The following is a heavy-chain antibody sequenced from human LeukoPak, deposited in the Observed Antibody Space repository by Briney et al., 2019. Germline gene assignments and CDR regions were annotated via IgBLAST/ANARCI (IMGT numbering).Heavy chain of an antibody. D-gene: IGHD2-15*01. CDR1: GGTFSSYT. CDR3: ATAVYCSGGSCYWSQPFDI. Sequence: GASVKVSCKASGGTFSSYTITWVRQAPGKGLEWMGGFDPEDGETIYAQKFQGRVTMTEDTSTDTAYMELSSLRSEDTAVYYCATAVYCSGGSCYWSQPFDIWGQGTMVTVSS. V-gene: IGHV1-24*01. CDR2: FDPEDGET. J-gene: IGHJ3*02.